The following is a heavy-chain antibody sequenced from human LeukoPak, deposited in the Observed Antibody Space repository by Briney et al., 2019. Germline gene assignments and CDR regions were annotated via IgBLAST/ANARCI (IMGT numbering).Heavy chain of an antibody. V-gene: IGHV1-18*01. CDR1: GYTFTSHG. CDR2: ISAYNDNT. Sequence: ASVKVSCKASGYTFTSHGISWVRQAPGQGLEWMGWISAYNDNTNYAQKLQGRVTMTTDTSTSTAYMELRSLRSDDTAVYYCARQDSSGWYIVYWGQGTLVTVSS. J-gene: IGHJ4*02. D-gene: IGHD6-19*01. CDR3: ARQDSSGWYIVY.